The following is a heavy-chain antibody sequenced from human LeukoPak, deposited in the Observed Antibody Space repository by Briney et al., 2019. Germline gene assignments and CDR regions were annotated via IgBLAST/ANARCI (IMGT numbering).Heavy chain of an antibody. CDR1: GYSISSGYY. CDR2: IYHSGST. Sequence: NPSETLSLTCTVSGYSISSGYYWGWIRQPPGKGLEWIGSIYHSGSTYYNPSLKSRVTISVDTSKNQFSLKLSSVTAADTAVYYCASHPYDSSGYYYFDYWGQGTLVTVSS. CDR3: ASHPYDSSGYYYFDY. V-gene: IGHV4-38-2*02. D-gene: IGHD3-22*01. J-gene: IGHJ4*02.